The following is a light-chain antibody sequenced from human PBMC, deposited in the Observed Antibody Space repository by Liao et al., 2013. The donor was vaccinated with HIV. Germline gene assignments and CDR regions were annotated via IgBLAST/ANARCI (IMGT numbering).Light chain of an antibody. Sequence: SYELTQPPSVSVAPGKTARMTCGGNNIGGKSVHWYQQQPGQAPVLVISYDSERPSGIPERFSGSNSGNTATLTISRVEAGDEADYYCQVWDSTSDHRVFGGGTKLTVL. J-gene: IGLJ3*02. CDR3: QVWDSTSDHRV. CDR1: NIGGKS. V-gene: IGLV3-21*04. CDR2: YDS.